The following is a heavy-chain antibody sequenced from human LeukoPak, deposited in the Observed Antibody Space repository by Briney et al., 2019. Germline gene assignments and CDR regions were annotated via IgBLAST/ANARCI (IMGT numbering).Heavy chain of an antibody. D-gene: IGHD3-22*01. CDR1: GGSISSSNW. CDR3: ASSNSSGYYGRAFDI. V-gene: IGHV4-4*02. J-gene: IGHJ3*02. Sequence: SGTLSLTCAVSGGSISSSNWWSWVRQPPGKGLGWMGEIYHSGSTNYNPSLKSRVTISVDKSKNQFSLKLSSVTAADTAVYYCASSNSSGYYGRAFDIWGQGTMVTVSS. CDR2: IYHSGST.